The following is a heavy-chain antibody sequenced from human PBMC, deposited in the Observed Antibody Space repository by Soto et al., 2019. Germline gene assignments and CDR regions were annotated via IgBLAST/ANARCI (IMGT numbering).Heavy chain of an antibody. V-gene: IGHV4-34*01. CDR1: GGSFSGYY. J-gene: IGHJ5*02. CDR3: ARLGQRYCSGGSCYWFDP. CDR2: INHSGST. D-gene: IGHD2-15*01. Sequence: SETLSLTCAVYGGSFSGYYWSWIRQPPGKGLEWIGEINHSGSTNYNPSLKSRVTISVDTSKNQFSLKLSSVTAADTAVYYCARLGQRYCSGGSCYWFDPWGQGTLVTVSS.